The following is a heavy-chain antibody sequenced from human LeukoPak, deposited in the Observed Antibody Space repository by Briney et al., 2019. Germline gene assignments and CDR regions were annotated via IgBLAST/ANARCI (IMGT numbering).Heavy chain of an antibody. CDR1: GFTVSSYN. CDR2: ISSSVNTV. J-gene: IGHJ4*02. D-gene: IGHD3-3*01. V-gene: IGHV3-48*02. Sequence: SGGSLRLSCVASGFTVSSYNMNWVRQAPGKGLEWVSYISSSVNTVYYADSVRGRFAISRDNAKNSVFLQMNSLRDEDTAVYYCASTYHDFWSGYYSYFDNWGQGTLVAVSS. CDR3: ASTYHDFWSGYYSYFDN.